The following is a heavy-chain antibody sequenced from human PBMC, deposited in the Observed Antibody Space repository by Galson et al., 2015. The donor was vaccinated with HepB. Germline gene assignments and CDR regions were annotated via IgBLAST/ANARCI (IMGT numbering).Heavy chain of an antibody. CDR1: GYTFTSYY. Sequence: SVKVSCKASGYTFTSYYMHWVRQAPGQGLEWMGIINPSAGTTSYAQKFQGRVTMTRDTSTSTVYMELSSLRSEDTAVYYCARDRTLYCSGGSCYQAFDYWGQGTTVTVSS. CDR3: ARDRTLYCSGGSCYQAFDY. D-gene: IGHD2-15*01. CDR2: INPSAGTT. V-gene: IGHV1-46*01. J-gene: IGHJ4*03.